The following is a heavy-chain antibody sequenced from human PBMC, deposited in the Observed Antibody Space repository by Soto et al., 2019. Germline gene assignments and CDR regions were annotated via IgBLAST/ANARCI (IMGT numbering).Heavy chain of an antibody. Sequence: PSETLSLTCTVSGGSISSYYWSWIRQPPGKGLEWIGYIYYSGGTNYNPSLKSRVTISVDTSKNQFSLKLSSVTAADTAVYYCARFNYGDYSEFDPWGQGTLVTVSS. CDR3: ARFNYGDYSEFDP. V-gene: IGHV4-59*08. D-gene: IGHD4-17*01. CDR1: GGSISSYY. CDR2: IYYSGGT. J-gene: IGHJ5*02.